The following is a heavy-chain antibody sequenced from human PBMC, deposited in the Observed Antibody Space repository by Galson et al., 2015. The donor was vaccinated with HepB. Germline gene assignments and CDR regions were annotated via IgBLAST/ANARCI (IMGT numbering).Heavy chain of an antibody. D-gene: IGHD2/OR15-2a*01. J-gene: IGHJ5*01. V-gene: IGHV1-18*01. CDR2: ISGYDGKT. CDR3: ARDLSDFFDF. CDR1: GYTFTSYG. Sequence: SVKVSCKASGYTFTSYGTSWVRQAPGQGLEWTGWISGYDGKTSYAQNLQDRVTMTIDTATNTAYMELRSLRSDDTAVYYCARDLSDFFDFWGQGTLVTVSS.